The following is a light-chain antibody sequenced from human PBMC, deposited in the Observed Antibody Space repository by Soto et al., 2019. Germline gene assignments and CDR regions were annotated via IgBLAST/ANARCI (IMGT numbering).Light chain of an antibody. J-gene: IGKJ1*01. Sequence: EIVLTQSPGTLSLSPGERATLSCRASQSVSSSYLAWYQQKPGQAPGPLIYGASSRATGSPDRFSGSGSGTDFTLTISRLEPEDFTVYYWQQYGSSPRTFGQGTKVEIK. CDR1: QSVSSSY. CDR3: QQYGSSPRT. V-gene: IGKV3-20*01. CDR2: GAS.